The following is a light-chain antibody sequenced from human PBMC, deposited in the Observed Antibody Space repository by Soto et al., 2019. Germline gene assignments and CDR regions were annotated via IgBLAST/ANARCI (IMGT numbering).Light chain of an antibody. CDR2: GIS. J-gene: IGKJ1*01. Sequence: EIVLTHSPGTLSLSPGERATLSCRASHTISSSYLAWYQQKPAQAPRLLMYGISRRATGIPDRFSGSGSGTDFTLTITRLEPEDFAVYYCQQYVPSSPRTFGQRTKVDIK. CDR1: HTISSSY. CDR3: QQYVPSSPRT. V-gene: IGKV3-20*01.